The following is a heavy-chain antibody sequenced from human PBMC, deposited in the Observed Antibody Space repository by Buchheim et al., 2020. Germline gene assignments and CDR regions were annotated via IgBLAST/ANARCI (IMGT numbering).Heavy chain of an antibody. CDR2: IIPIFCTA. J-gene: IGHJ5*02. CDR3: ARDLVLVVYARGPWFDP. V-gene: IGHV1-69*06. D-gene: IGHD2-8*02. Sequence: QVQLVQSGAEVKKPGSSVKVSCKASGGPFSSYAISWVRQAPGQGLEWMGGIIPIFCTANYAQQFQGRVTITAVKSTSTAYMELNSRRSEDTAVYYCARDLVLVVYARGPWFDPWGQGTL. CDR1: GGPFSSYA.